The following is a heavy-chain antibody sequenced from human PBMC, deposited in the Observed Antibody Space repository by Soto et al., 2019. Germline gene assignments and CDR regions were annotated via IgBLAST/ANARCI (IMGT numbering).Heavy chain of an antibody. V-gene: IGHV1-18*01. CDR1: GYTFTSYG. Sequence: QIQLVQSGAEVKKPVASVKVSCKASGYTFTSYGISWVRQAPGQGLEWMGWISAYNGNTNYAQKLQGRVTMTTDTSTSTAYMELRSLRSDDTAVYYCARDGVDTATGYYYGMDVWGQGTTVTVSS. J-gene: IGHJ6*02. CDR3: ARDGVDTATGYYYGMDV. D-gene: IGHD5-18*01. CDR2: ISAYNGNT.